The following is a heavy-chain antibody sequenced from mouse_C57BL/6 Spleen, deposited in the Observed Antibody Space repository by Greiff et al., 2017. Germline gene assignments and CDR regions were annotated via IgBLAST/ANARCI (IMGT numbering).Heavy chain of an antibody. V-gene: IGHV6-3*01. CDR2: IRLKSDNYAT. Sequence: EVHLVESGGGLVQPGGSMKLSCVASGFTFSNYWMNWVRQSPEKGLEWVAQIRLKSDNYATHYAESVKGRFTISRDDSKSSVYLQMNNLRAEDTGIYYCTGGYGSQYFDYWGQGTTLTVSS. CDR1: GFTFSNYW. CDR3: TGGYGSQYFDY. J-gene: IGHJ2*01. D-gene: IGHD1-1*01.